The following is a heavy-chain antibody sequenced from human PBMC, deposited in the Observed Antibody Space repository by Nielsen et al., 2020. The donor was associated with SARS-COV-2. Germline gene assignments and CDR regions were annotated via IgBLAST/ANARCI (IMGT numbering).Heavy chain of an antibody. Sequence: VRQPPGKGLEWVAVISYDGSNKYYADSVKGRFTISRDNSKNTLYLQMNSLRAEDTAVYYCAKEKKPVRERYYYYYGMDVWGQGTTVTVSS. J-gene: IGHJ6*02. D-gene: IGHD3-10*02. CDR3: AKEKKPVRERYYYYYGMDV. CDR2: ISYDGSNK. V-gene: IGHV3-30*18.